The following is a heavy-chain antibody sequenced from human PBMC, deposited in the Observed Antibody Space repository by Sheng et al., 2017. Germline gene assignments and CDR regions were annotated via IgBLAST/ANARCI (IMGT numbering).Heavy chain of an antibody. Sequence: QVQLVQSGAEVKKPGASVKVSCKASGYTFTSYGISWVRQAPGQGLEWMGWITAYNGNTNYAQKLQGRITMTTDTSTSTAYMELRSLRSDDTAVYYCARWDFWSGYQFYYYMDVWGQGTTVTVSS. V-gene: IGHV1-18*01. CDR1: GYTFTSYG. CDR3: ARWDFWSGYQFYYYMDV. CDR2: ITAYNGNT. D-gene: IGHD3-3*01. J-gene: IGHJ6*03.